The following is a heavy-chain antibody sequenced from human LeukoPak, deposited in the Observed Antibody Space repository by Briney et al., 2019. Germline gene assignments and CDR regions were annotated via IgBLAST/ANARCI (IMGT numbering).Heavy chain of an antibody. V-gene: IGHV3-23*01. Sequence: GGSLRLSCAASGFTFSSYAMSWVRQAPGKGLEWVSAISGSGGSTYYVDSVKGRFTISRDNSKNTLYLQMNSLRAEDTAVYYCAKDVVSGDYSYFDYWGQGTLVTVSS. D-gene: IGHD4-17*01. CDR3: AKDVVSGDYSYFDY. J-gene: IGHJ4*02. CDR1: GFTFSSYA. CDR2: ISGSGGST.